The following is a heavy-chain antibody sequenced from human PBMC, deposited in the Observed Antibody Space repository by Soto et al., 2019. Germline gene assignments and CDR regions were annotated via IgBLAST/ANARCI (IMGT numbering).Heavy chain of an antibody. Sequence: SETLSLTCTVSGGSISSGNYYWSWIRQPPGKGLEWIGFISYGGTTHYSASLRSRVSISVDTSKNQFSLDLSSVTAADTAVYYCATMGTPVTGLYYFDYWGQGTLVTVSS. D-gene: IGHD4-17*01. CDR3: ATMGTPVTGLYYFDY. CDR2: ISYGGTT. CDR1: GGSISSGNYY. J-gene: IGHJ4*02. V-gene: IGHV4-30-4*01.